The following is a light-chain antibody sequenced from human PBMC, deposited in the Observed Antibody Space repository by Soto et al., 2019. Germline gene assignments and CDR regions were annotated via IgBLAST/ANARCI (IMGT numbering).Light chain of an antibody. V-gene: IGLV4-69*01. CDR3: QTWGTAYVL. J-gene: IGLJ2*01. CDR2: VNSDGSH. Sequence: QSVLTQSPSASASLGASVKLTCTLSSGHSSYAIAWHQQQPEKGPRYLMKVNSDGSHSKGDGIPDRFSGSSSGAERYFTISSLQYEDEADYYCQTWGTAYVLFGGGTKLTVL. CDR1: SGHSSYA.